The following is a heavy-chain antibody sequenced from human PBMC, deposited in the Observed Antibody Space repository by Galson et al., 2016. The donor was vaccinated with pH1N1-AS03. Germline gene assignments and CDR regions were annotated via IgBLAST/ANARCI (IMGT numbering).Heavy chain of an antibody. CDR3: TAGHYTNF. D-gene: IGHD3-3*01. V-gene: IGHV3-23*01. CDR2: ISVSGSDT. Sequence: SLRLSCAASSGYVMSWVRQAPGKGLEWVSGISVSGSDTYYVDSVKGRFTISRDNSKNTLFLQMDSLRAEDTALYYCTAGHYTNFWGQGTLVTVSS. CDR1: SGYV. J-gene: IGHJ4*01.